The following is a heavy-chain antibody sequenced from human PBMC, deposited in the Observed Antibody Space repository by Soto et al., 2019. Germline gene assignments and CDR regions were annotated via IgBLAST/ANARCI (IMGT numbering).Heavy chain of an antibody. CDR3: ARVPRYYYGSGSLDY. CDR2: INHSGST. V-gene: IGHV4-34*01. Sequence: PSETLSLTCAVYGGSFSGYYWSWIRQPPGKGLEWIGEINHSGSTNYNPSLKSRVTISVDTSKNQFSLKLSSVTAADTAVYYCARVPRYYYGSGSLDYWGQGTLVTVSP. D-gene: IGHD3-10*01. J-gene: IGHJ4*02. CDR1: GGSFSGYY.